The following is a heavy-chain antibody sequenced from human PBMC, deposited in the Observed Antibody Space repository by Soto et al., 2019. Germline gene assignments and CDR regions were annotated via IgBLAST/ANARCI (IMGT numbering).Heavy chain of an antibody. D-gene: IGHD5-18*01. CDR1: GGTFSSYA. CDR3: ARVEEFTHREYSYGLGYFDY. Sequence: SVTVSCQASGGTFSSYAISWVRQAPGQGLEWMGGIIPIFGTANYAQKFQGRVTITADESTSTAYMELSSLRSEDTAVYYCARVEEFTHREYSYGLGYFDYWGQGTLVTVSS. V-gene: IGHV1-69*13. CDR2: IIPIFGTA. J-gene: IGHJ4*02.